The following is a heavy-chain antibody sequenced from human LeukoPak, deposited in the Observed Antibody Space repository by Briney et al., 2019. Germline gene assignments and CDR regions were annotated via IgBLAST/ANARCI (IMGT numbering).Heavy chain of an antibody. J-gene: IGHJ4*02. CDR1: GGSISSGGYS. D-gene: IGHD3-3*01. V-gene: IGHV4-30-2*01. CDR3: ARAASWRSGLDY. Sequence: SDTLSLTCAVSGGSISSGGYSCSWIRQPPGKGLEWIGYIYHSGSTYYNPSLKSRVTISVDRSKNQFSLKLSSVTAADTAVYYCARAASWRSGLDYWGQGTLVTVSS. CDR2: IYHSGST.